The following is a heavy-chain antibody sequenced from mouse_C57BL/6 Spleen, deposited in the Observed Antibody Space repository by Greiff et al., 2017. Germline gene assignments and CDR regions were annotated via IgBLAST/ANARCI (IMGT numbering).Heavy chain of an antibody. D-gene: IGHD1-2*01. V-gene: IGHV1-82*01. J-gene: IGHJ2*01. CDR3: ARSVDYYGVDY. CDR1: GYAFSSSW. CDR2: IYPGDGDT. Sequence: QVQLQQSGPELVKPGASVKISCKASGYAFSSSWMNWVKQRPGKGLEWIGRIYPGDGDTNYNGKFKGKATLTADKSSSTAYMQLSSLTSEDSAVYFCARSVDYYGVDYWGQGTTLTVSS.